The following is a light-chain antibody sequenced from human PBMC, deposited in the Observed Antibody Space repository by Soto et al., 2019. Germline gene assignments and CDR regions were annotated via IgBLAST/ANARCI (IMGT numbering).Light chain of an antibody. CDR1: EGISNS. CDR3: QRSYTIPFT. V-gene: IGKV1-39*01. J-gene: IGKJ3*01. Sequence: DIQMIQSPSSLSASVGARVAITCRASEGISNSLNWYQQKPGKAPKLLIYTASILESGVPSMFSGSGSETDFTLNISSLQPEDCATYYCQRSYTIPFTFGPGTKVDLK. CDR2: TAS.